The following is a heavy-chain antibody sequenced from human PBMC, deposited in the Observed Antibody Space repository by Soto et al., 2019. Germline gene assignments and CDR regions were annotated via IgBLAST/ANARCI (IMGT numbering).Heavy chain of an antibody. CDR1: GYTFTASY. CDR3: ARDRSPGANWFGP. J-gene: IGHJ5*02. Sequence: ASVKVSCKASGYTFTASYMHWVRQAPGQGLEWMGWINPNSGDTSYAQNFQGRVTMTRDTSINTAYMEMIRLTSDDTAVYYCARDRSPGANWFGPWGQGTLVTVSS. D-gene: IGHD2-15*01. V-gene: IGHV1-2*02. CDR2: INPNSGDT.